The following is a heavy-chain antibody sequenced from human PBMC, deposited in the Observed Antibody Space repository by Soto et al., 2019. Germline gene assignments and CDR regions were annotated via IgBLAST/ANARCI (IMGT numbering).Heavy chain of an antibody. D-gene: IGHD3-10*01. CDR1: GGSISSGGYY. J-gene: IGHJ4*02. V-gene: IGHV4-31*03. CDR3: ARGVTMVRGVIHTPYFDY. Sequence: QVQLQESGPGLVKPSQTLSLTCTVSGGSISSGGYYWSWIRQHPGKGLEWLGYIYYSGSTYYNPSLKSRVTISVDTSKNQFSLKLSSVTAADTAVYYCARGVTMVRGVIHTPYFDYWGQGTLVTLSS. CDR2: IYYSGST.